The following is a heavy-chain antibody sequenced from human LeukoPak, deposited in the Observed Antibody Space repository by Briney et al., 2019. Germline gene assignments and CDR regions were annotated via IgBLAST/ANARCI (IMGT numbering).Heavy chain of an antibody. J-gene: IGHJ3*02. V-gene: IGHV4-59*08. CDR3: ARQGGSFAFDI. CDR2: IYNSGRT. Sequence: SETLSLTCTVSGCSISSNYWSWIRQPPGNGLEWIGNIYNSGRTNYNPSLKSRVTISVDTSKNQFSLKLNSVTAADTAVYYCARQGGSFAFDIWGQGTMVTVSS. CDR1: GCSISSNY. D-gene: IGHD1-26*01.